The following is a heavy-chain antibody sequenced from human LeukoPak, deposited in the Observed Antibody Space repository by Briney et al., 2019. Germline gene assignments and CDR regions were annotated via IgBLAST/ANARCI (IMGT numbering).Heavy chain of an antibody. CDR3: AREANGAGAAVNFDDAFDI. CDR1: GFTFSSYA. V-gene: IGHV3-23*01. J-gene: IGHJ3*02. Sequence: GGSLRLSCAASGFTFSSYAMSWVRQAPGKGLEWVSAISGSGGSTYYADSVKGRFTISRDNSENTLYLQMSSLRAEDTAVYYCAREANGAGAAVNFDDAFDIWGQGSKVTVSS. D-gene: IGHD6-13*01. CDR2: ISGSGGST.